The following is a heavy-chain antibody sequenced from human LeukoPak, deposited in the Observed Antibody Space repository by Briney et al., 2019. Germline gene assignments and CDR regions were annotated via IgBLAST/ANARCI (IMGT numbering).Heavy chain of an antibody. J-gene: IGHJ3*02. Sequence: GASVKVSCKASGGTFSSYAISWVRQAPGQGLEWMGGIIPIFGTANYAQKFQGRVTITTDESTSTAYMELSSLTSEDTAVYYCATHTISGVVTYAFHMWGRGTLVTVSS. CDR1: GGTFSSYA. CDR3: ATHTISGVVTYAFHM. CDR2: IIPIFGTA. V-gene: IGHV1-69*05. D-gene: IGHD3-3*01.